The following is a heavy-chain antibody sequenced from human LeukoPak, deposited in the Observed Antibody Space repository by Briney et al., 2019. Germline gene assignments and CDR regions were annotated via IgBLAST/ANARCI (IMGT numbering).Heavy chain of an antibody. D-gene: IGHD3-16*01. V-gene: IGHV3-74*01. CDR1: GFTFSSYW. CDR2: INSDGSDT. J-gene: IGHJ6*03. CDR3: ANGAFRLYYIDV. Sequence: GGSLRLSCAASGFTFSSYWMHWVRQAPGKGLVWVSRINSDGSDTSYADSVKGRFTISRGNAKNTVYLQMNSLRAEDTAVYYCANGAFRLYYIDVWGKGTTVTVSS.